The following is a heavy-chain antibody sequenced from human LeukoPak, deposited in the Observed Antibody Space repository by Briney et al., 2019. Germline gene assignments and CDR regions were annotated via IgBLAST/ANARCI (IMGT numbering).Heavy chain of an antibody. CDR3: ARGRVGATRIDY. V-gene: IGHV4-59*01. CDR2: IYHSGST. D-gene: IGHD1-26*01. CDR1: GGSISSYY. J-gene: IGHJ4*02. Sequence: SETLSLTCTVSGGSISSYYWSWIRQPPGKGLEWIGYIYHSGSTNYNPSLKSRVTISVDTSKNQFSLKLSSVTAADTAVYYCARGRVGATRIDYWGQGTLVTVSS.